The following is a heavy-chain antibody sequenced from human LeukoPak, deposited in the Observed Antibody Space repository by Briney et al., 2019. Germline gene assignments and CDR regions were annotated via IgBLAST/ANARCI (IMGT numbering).Heavy chain of an antibody. CDR1: GGSFSGYY. V-gene: IGHV4-59*08. J-gene: IGHJ4*02. CDR2: IYYSGST. Sequence: SETLSLTCAVYGGSFSGYYWSWIRQPPGKGLEWTGYIYYSGSTNYNPSLKSRVTISVDTSKNQFSLKLSSVTAADTAIYYCARAVSGRFDYWGQGTLVTVSS. D-gene: IGHD6-19*01. CDR3: ARAVSGRFDY.